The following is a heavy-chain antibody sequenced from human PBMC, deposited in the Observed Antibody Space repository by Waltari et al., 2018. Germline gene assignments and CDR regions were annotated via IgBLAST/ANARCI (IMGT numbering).Heavy chain of an antibody. Sequence: QVQLVQSGAEVKKPGASVKVSCKASGYTFTGYYMHWVRQAPGQGLEWMGWINPNSGGTNYAQKLQGRITMTRDTSISTAYMELSRRRSDDTAVYYGARAGGLAENWFDPWGQGTLVTVSS. CDR1: GYTFTGYY. CDR2: INPNSGGT. D-gene: IGHD3-10*01. CDR3: ARAGGLAENWFDP. V-gene: IGHV1-2*02. J-gene: IGHJ5*02.